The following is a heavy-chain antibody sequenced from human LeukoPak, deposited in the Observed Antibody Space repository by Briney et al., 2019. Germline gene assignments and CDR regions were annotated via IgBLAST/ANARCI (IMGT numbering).Heavy chain of an antibody. V-gene: IGHV3-11*01. CDR2: ISSSGDTI. D-gene: IGHD2-2*01. CDR3: AREREYQLLRFYYYGMDV. Sequence: GGSLRLSCAASGFTFSDYYMNWIRQAPGKGLEWVSYISSSGDTIYYADSVKGRFTISRDNAKNSLYLQMNNLRAEDTAVYYCAREREYQLLRFYYYGMDVWGQGTTVTVSS. J-gene: IGHJ6*02. CDR1: GFTFSDYY.